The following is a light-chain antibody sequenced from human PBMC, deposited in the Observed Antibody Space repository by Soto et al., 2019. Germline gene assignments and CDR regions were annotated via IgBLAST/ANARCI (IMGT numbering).Light chain of an antibody. V-gene: IGKV3-20*01. CDR3: QQYDSSPLT. CDR1: QSVNNN. Sequence: EIVMTQSPATLSVSPGERATLSCRASQSVNNNLAWYQQKPGQAPRLLIYGASSRATGIPDRFSGSGSGTDFTLTISRLEPEDFAVYYCQQYDSSPLTFGGGTKVEIK. J-gene: IGKJ4*01. CDR2: GAS.